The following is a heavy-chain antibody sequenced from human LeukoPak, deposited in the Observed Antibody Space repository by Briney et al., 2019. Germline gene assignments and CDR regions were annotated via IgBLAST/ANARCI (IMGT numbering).Heavy chain of an antibody. V-gene: IGHV4-4*02. CDR3: ARDRYYYDSSGYLFDY. CDR1: GGSISNTYW. CDR2: IYHSGST. J-gene: IGHJ4*02. D-gene: IGHD3-22*01. Sequence: SETLSLTCVVSGGSISNTYWWTWVRQPPGKGLEWIGEIYHSGSTNYNPSLKSRLTIAVDKSKNQFSLKLSSVTAADTAVYYCARDRYYYDSSGYLFDYWGQGTLVTVSS.